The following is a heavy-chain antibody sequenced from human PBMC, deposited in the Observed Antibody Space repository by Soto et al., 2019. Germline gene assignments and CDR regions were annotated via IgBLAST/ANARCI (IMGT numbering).Heavy chain of an antibody. Sequence: EVQLVESGGGLVQPGGSLRLSCAASGFTFSSYWMHWVRQVPEKGLVWVSRINSDESITNYADAVKGRFTISRDNVKNTLYLQMNSLRAEDTAVYYCVRYPRSVGGSYRPDYWGQGTLVTVSS. CDR1: GFTFSSYW. CDR2: INSDESIT. J-gene: IGHJ4*02. CDR3: VRYPRSVGGSYRPDY. V-gene: IGHV3-74*01. D-gene: IGHD3-16*02.